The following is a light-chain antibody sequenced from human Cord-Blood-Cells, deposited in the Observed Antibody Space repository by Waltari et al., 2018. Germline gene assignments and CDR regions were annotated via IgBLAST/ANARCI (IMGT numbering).Light chain of an antibody. Sequence: QSALTQPASVSGSPGQSITTHCTGTRSDVGGYNYVSCYQQHPGKAPKLMIYDVSNRPSGVSNRFSGSKSGNTASLTISGLQAEDEADYYCSSYTSSSTPLYVFGTGTKVTVL. CDR1: RSDVGGYNY. V-gene: IGLV2-14*03. CDR2: DVS. J-gene: IGLJ1*01. CDR3: SSYTSSSTPLYV.